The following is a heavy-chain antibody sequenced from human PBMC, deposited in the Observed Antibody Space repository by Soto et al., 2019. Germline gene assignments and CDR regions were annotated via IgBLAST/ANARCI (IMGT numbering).Heavy chain of an antibody. CDR3: TRRLSVVGTSSFDY. CDR2: INTDGSST. V-gene: IGHV3-74*01. CDR1: GFTISSYW. Sequence: EVQLVESGGGLVQPGGSLRLSCAASGFTISSYWMHWVRQAPGKGLVWVSRINTDGSSTSYAGSVKGRFTTSRDNAKDTLYLQMTSLRAEDTAVYYCTRRLSVVGTSSFDYWGQGTLVSVSS. J-gene: IGHJ4*02. D-gene: IGHD2-15*01.